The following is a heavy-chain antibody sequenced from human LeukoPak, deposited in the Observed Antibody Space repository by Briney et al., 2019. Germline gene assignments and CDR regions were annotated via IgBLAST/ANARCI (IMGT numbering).Heavy chain of an antibody. CDR1: GFTFSNAW. D-gene: IGHD2-2*01. CDR3: ARSQLKDY. V-gene: IGHV3-48*01. Sequence: PGGSLRLSCAASGFTFSNAWMSWVRQAPGKGLEWVSYISSSSSTIYYADSVKGRFTISRDNAKNSLYLQMNSLRAEDTAVYYCARSQLKDYWGQGTLVTVSS. CDR2: ISSSSSTI. J-gene: IGHJ4*02.